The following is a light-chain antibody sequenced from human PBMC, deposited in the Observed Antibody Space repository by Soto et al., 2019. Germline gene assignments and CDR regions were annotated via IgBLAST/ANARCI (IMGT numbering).Light chain of an antibody. CDR3: QQYGSSPET. V-gene: IGKV3-20*01. CDR2: GAS. J-gene: IGKJ1*01. Sequence: IVMTQTPLSLSVTPGQPASISCKSSQSLLQSDGNTYLYWYQQKPGQAPRLLIYGASSRATGIPDRFSGSGSGTDFTLTISRLEPEDFAVYYCQQYGSSPETFGQGTKVDIK. CDR1: QSLLQSDGNTY.